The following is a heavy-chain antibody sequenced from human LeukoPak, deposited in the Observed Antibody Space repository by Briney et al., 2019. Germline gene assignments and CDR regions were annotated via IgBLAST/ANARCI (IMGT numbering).Heavy chain of an antibody. CDR2: IKHDGGES. CDR1: GFTFTTLW. J-gene: IGHJ5*02. V-gene: IGHV3-7*01. CDR3: KMALGGSTGES. D-gene: IGHD3-10*01. Sequence: GGSLRLSCIASGFTFTTLWMRWVRQAPGKGLESVADIKHDGGESYYVETVKGRFTISRDNAKNSPFLQMNSLRVEDTAVYYCKMALGGSTGESWGQGTLVTVSS.